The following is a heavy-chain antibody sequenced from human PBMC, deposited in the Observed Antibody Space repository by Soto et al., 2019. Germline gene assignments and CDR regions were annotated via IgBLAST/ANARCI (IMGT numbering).Heavy chain of an antibody. Sequence: GASVKVSCKASGYTFTSYGISWVRQAPGQGLEWMGWINPSGGSTSYAQKFQGRVTMTRDTSTSTVYMELSSLRSEDTAVYYCASGYDQRFDYWGQGTLVTVSS. J-gene: IGHJ4*02. V-gene: IGHV1-46*03. CDR1: GYTFTSYG. D-gene: IGHD5-12*01. CDR2: INPSGGST. CDR3: ASGYDQRFDY.